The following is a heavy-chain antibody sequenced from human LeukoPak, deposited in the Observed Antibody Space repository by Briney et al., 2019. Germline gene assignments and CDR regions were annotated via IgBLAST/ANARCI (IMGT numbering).Heavy chain of an antibody. CDR3: AKDYVWGSYRWESYFDY. CDR2: ISSSGSTI. V-gene: IGHV3-11*04. Sequence: EPGGSLRLSCAASGFTFSDYYMSWIRQAPGKGLERVSYISSSGSTIYYADSVKGRFTISRDNAKNSLYLQMNSLRAEDTAVYYCAKDYVWGSYRWESYFDYWGQGTLVTVSS. D-gene: IGHD3-16*02. J-gene: IGHJ4*02. CDR1: GFTFSDYY.